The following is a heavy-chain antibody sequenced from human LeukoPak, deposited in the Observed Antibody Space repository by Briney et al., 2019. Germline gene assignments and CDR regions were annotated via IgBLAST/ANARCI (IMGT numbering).Heavy chain of an antibody. CDR3: SRETATTTSGPSTYYYYYMDV. D-gene: IGHD1-14*01. CDR2: IIPIFGTA. CDR1: GGTFSSYA. J-gene: IGHJ6*03. V-gene: IGHV1-69*05. Sequence: SVKVSCKASGGTFSSYAISWVRQASGQGLEWMGGIIPIFGTANYAQKFQGRVTITTDASTSTAYMELSSLRSEDTAVSYCSRETATTTSGPSTYYYYYMDVWGKGTTVTVSS.